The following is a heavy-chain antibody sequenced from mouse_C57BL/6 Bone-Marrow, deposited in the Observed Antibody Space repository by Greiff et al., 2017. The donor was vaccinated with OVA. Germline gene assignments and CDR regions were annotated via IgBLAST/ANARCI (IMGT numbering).Heavy chain of an antibody. V-gene: IGHV3-6*01. CDR1: GYSITSGYY. J-gene: IGHJ4*01. CDR3: AREGVYYKDAMDY. Sequence: QSGPGLVKPSQSLSLTCSVTGYSITSGYYWNWIRQFPGNKLEWMGYISYDGSNNYNPSLKNRISITRDTSKNQFFLKLNSVTTEDTATYYCAREGVYYKDAMDYWGQGTSVTVSS. D-gene: IGHD2-1*01. CDR2: ISYDGSN.